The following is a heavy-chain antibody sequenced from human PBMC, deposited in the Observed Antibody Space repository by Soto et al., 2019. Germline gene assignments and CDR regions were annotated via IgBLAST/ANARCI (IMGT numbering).Heavy chain of an antibody. Sequence: VAVIWYDGSNKYYADSVKGRFTISRDNSKNTLYLQMNSLRVEDTAVYYCASLGSGFFDYWGQGTLVTVSS. V-gene: IGHV3-33*01. CDR3: ASLGSGFFDY. D-gene: IGHD6-19*01. CDR2: IWYDGSNK. J-gene: IGHJ4*02.